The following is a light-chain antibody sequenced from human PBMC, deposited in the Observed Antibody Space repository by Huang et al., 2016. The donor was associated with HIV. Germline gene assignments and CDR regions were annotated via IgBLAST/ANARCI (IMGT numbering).Light chain of an antibody. Sequence: ESVLTQSPATLSLSPGERATLSCRARQSVGSSFLGWYQNKPGQAPRLLIFGASKRVTGIPDRFSGSGSGRDFTLTISRLEPEDVAVYYCLQFGSALPWTFGPGTKVEVK. V-gene: IGKV3-20*01. CDR3: LQFGSALPWT. J-gene: IGKJ1*01. CDR2: GAS. CDR1: QSVGSSF.